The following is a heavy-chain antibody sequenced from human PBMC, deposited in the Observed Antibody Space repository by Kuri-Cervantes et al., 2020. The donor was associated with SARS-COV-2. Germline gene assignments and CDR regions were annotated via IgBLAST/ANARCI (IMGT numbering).Heavy chain of an antibody. CDR2: ISAHNGNT. Sequence: ASVKVSCKASGYTFTSYGISWVRQAPGQGLEWMGWISAHNGNTNYAQKLQGRVTMTTDTSTSTAYMELRSLRSDDTAVYYCANIVVVPNARGNYYYYMDVWGKGTTVTVSS. CDR3: ANIVVVPNARGNYYYYMDV. CDR1: GYTFTSYG. D-gene: IGHD2-2*01. J-gene: IGHJ6*03. V-gene: IGHV1-18*01.